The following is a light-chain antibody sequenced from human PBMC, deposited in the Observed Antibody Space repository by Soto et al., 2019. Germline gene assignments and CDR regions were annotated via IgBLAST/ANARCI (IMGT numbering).Light chain of an antibody. CDR2: SYD. J-gene: IGLJ1*01. CDR3: AAWDASLDGYV. Sequence: QSVLTQPPSASGTPGQRVTISCSTSSSNLGDNAVNWYQHVPGTAPKLLIYSYDQRPSGVPDRFSGSKSGTSASLAISGLQSEDEAVYYCAAWDASLDGYVFGTGTKLTVL. CDR1: SSNLGDNA. V-gene: IGLV1-44*01.